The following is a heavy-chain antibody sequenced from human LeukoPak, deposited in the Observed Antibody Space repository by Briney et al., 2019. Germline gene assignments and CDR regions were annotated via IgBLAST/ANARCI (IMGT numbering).Heavy chain of an antibody. CDR2: ISPSGGST. CDR1: GYTFTSNY. Sequence: VASVKVSCEAFGYTFTSNYMHWVRQAPGQGPEWMGVISPSGGSTTYAQKFQDRLTLTRDMSTSTDYLELRSLRSDDTAVYYCARSLSAVVAATSFDYWGQGTLVTVSS. CDR3: ARSLSAVVAATSFDY. D-gene: IGHD2-15*01. V-gene: IGHV1-46*01. J-gene: IGHJ4*02.